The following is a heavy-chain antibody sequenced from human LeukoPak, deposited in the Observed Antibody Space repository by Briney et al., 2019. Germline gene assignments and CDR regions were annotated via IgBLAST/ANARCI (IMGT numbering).Heavy chain of an antibody. CDR1: GGSISSGGYY. J-gene: IGHJ6*02. D-gene: IGHD6-6*01. CDR2: IYYSGST. Sequence: SETLSLTCTVSGGSISSGGYYWSWIRQHPGKGLEWIGYIYYSGSTYYNPSLKSRVTISLDTSKNQFSLKLSSVTAADTAVYYCARDRLASDGMDVWGQGTTVTVSS. CDR3: ARDRLASDGMDV. V-gene: IGHV4-31*03.